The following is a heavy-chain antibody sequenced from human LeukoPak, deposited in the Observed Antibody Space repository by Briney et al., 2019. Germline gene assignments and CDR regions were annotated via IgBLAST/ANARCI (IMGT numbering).Heavy chain of an antibody. V-gene: IGHV4-61*02. J-gene: IGHJ1*01. CDR2: IYTSGST. CDR1: GGSISSGSYY. CDR3: ARGLWFGDGVFWYFQH. D-gene: IGHD3-10*01. Sequence: SETLSLTCTVSGGSISSGSYYWSWIRQPAGKGLEWIGRIYTSGSTNYNPSLKSRVTISVDTSKNQFSLKLSSVTAADTAVYYCARGLWFGDGVFWYFQHWGQGTLVTVSS.